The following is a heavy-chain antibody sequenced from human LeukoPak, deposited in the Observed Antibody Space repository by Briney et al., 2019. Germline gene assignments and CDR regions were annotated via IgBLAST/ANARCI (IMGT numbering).Heavy chain of an antibody. CDR2: IYHSGST. CDR3: ARNYYDSSAYYCDAFDI. D-gene: IGHD3-22*01. J-gene: IGHJ3*02. CDR1: GGSISSSNW. Sequence: SETLSLTCAVSGGSISSSNWWSWVRQPPGKGLEWIGYIYHSGSTYYNPSLKSRVTISVDRSKNQFSLKLSSVTAADTAVYYCARNYYDSSAYYCDAFDIWGQGTMVTVSS. V-gene: IGHV4-4*02.